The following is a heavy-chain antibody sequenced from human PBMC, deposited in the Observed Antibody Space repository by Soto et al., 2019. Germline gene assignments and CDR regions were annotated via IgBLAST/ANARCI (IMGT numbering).Heavy chain of an antibody. Sequence: SETLSLTCTVSGGSISSSSYYWGWIRQPPGKGLEWIGSIYYSGSTYYNPSLMSRVTISVDTSKNQFSLKLSSVTAADTAVYYCARHKGIVGVFGYWGQGTLVTVSS. V-gene: IGHV4-39*01. J-gene: IGHJ4*02. CDR1: GGSISSSSYY. D-gene: IGHD1-26*01. CDR3: ARHKGIVGVFGY. CDR2: IYYSGST.